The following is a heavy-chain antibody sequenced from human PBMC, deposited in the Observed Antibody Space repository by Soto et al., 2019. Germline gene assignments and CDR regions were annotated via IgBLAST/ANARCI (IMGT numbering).Heavy chain of an antibody. D-gene: IGHD6-13*01. CDR2: IDPSDSYT. CDR1: GYSFTSYW. CDR3: ARTSAAGKYYYGMDL. J-gene: IGHJ6*02. V-gene: IGHV5-10-1*01. Sequence: PGESLKISCKGSGYSFTSYWISWVRQMPGKGLEWMGRIDPSDSYTNYSPSFQGHVTISADKSISTAYLQWSSLKASDTAMYYCARTSAAGKYYYGMDLWGQGTTVTVSS.